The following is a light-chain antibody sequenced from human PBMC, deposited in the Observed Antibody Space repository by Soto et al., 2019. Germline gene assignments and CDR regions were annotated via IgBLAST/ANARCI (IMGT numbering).Light chain of an antibody. V-gene: IGKV3-11*01. CDR3: QQRSNWPT. J-gene: IGKJ5*01. CDR2: DAS. Sequence: ESVLTQVPDTPFLSPGERANPSFRASQSISSTQLVWYQQKPGQAPTLLIYDASNRATGIPARFSGSGSGTDFTLTISSLEPEDFAVYSCQQRSNWPTFGQGTRLAIK. CDR1: QSISSTQ.